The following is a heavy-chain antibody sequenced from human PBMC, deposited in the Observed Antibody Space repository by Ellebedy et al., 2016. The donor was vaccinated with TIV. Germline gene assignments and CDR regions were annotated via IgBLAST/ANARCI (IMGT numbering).Heavy chain of an antibody. J-gene: IGHJ4*02. D-gene: IGHD6-19*01. V-gene: IGHV4-34*01. Sequence: MPSETLSLTCAVYGVSFSGSYWSWIRRPPGKGLEWIGEINHSVGTNSNPSLKSRVTISLDTSKNQFSLKLSSVTAADTAVYYCAGGHSSGWTDYWGQGTLVTVSS. CDR1: GVSFSGSY. CDR3: AGGHSSGWTDY. CDR2: INHSVGT.